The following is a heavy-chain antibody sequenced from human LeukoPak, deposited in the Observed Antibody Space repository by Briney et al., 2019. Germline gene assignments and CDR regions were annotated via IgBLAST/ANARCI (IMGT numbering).Heavy chain of an antibody. J-gene: IGHJ3*02. CDR3: VKGAAYHLGDAFDI. Sequence: GGSLRLSCAASGFTFDDYVMNWVRQAPGKGLGWVSGISWNSGTIGYADSVKGRFTISRDNAKNSLYLQMNSLRAEDTALYYCVKGAAYHLGDAFDIWGQGTMVTVSS. D-gene: IGHD2-15*01. CDR1: GFTFDDYV. V-gene: IGHV3-9*01. CDR2: ISWNSGTI.